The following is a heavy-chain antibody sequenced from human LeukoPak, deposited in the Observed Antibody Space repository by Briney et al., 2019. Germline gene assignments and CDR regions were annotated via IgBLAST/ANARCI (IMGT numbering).Heavy chain of an antibody. V-gene: IGHV1-2*02. CDR2: INPNSGGT. D-gene: IGHD4-17*01. J-gene: IGHJ4*02. CDR1: GYTFTGYF. Sequence: ASVKVSCKASGYTFTGYFMHWVRQAPGQGLEWMGWINPNSGGTNYAQKFQGRVTMTRDTSISTAYMELSRLRSDDTAVYYCASCLNDYGDYYFDYWGQGTLVTVSS. CDR3: ASCLNDYGDYYFDY.